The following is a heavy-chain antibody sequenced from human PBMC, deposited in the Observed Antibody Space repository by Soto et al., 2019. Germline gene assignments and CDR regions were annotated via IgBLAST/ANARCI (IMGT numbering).Heavy chain of an antibody. D-gene: IGHD2-21*01. CDR2: IYYSGST. CDR1: GGSISSYY. CDR3: AIGYSTNAIDY. Sequence: PSETLSLTCTVSGGSISSYYWSWIRQPPGKGLEWIGYIYYSGSTNYNPSLKSRVTISVDTSKNQFSLKLSSVTAADTAVYYCAIGYSTNAIDYWCPGPLVTLSS. J-gene: IGHJ4*02. V-gene: IGHV4-59*08.